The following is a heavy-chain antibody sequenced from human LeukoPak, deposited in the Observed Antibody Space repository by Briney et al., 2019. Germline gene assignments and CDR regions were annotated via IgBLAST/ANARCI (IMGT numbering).Heavy chain of an antibody. V-gene: IGHV4-59*08. CDR1: GDSVSSDY. D-gene: IGHD1-14*01. CDR3: ARHNPKSLGNFDY. J-gene: IGHJ4*02. CDR2: ISYSGNT. Sequence: SETLSLTCTVSGDSVSSDYWSWIRQPPGKGLEWIAYISYSGNTNYNPSLKSRVTISVDTSRNQVSLKLKSVTAADTAVFYCARHNPKSLGNFDYWGRGTLVSSPQ.